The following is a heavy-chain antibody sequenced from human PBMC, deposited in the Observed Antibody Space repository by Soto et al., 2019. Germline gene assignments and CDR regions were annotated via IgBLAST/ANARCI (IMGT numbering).Heavy chain of an antibody. CDR3: ARRHLAVAVSPWFDR. Sequence: QVTLKESGPVLVNPTETLTLRCTVSGLSITDSEMGVSWIRQPPGQPLEWLAHIDSSGEKSYRTFLKNRLAISKDTSKSQIVLTMTNMDPADTATYYCARRHLAVAVSPWFDRWGQGIPVTVSS. V-gene: IGHV2-26*01. J-gene: IGHJ5*02. CDR2: IDSSGEK. D-gene: IGHD6-19*01. CDR1: GLSITDSEMG.